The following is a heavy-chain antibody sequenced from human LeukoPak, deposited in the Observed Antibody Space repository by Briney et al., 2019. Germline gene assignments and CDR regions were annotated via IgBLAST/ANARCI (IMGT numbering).Heavy chain of an antibody. CDR1: GFAFSRQD. Sequence: GGSLRLSCAASGFAFSRQDMGWVRQAPGKGLEWVSGISDSGDRTYYADSAKGRFTISRDNSKNTLYLQMNSLRVEDTAVYYCAKDARRSSGWFFFDHWGQGTLVTVSS. CDR2: ISDSGDRT. J-gene: IGHJ4*02. D-gene: IGHD6-19*01. V-gene: IGHV3-23*01. CDR3: AKDARRSSGWFFFDH.